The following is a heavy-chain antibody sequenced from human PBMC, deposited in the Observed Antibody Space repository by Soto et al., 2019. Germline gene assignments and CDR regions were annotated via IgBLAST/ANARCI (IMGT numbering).Heavy chain of an antibody. CDR3: ARDGGLLTASWHYDL. Sequence: QVQLVQSGADVKKPGTSVKVSCKAAGYSFTNYCMYWVRQAPGQGLEWMGMINPRTGSTRYAQKFQDRVTLTRDTSTTTVYMELSTLISDDTAVSYCARDGGLLTASWHYDLWGPGTLVNVSS. D-gene: IGHD2-15*01. V-gene: IGHV1-46*01. CDR2: INPRTGST. J-gene: IGHJ2*01. CDR1: GYSFTNYC.